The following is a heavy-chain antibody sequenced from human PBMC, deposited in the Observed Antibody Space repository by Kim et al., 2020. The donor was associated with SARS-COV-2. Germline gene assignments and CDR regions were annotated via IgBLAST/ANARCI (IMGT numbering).Heavy chain of an antibody. CDR2: ISGSGGST. V-gene: IGHV3-23*01. CDR1: GFTFNSYA. J-gene: IGHJ4*03. D-gene: IGHD6-19*01. CDR3: AKDHGSSGGYVTCYFGY. Sequence: GSLRLSCPAPGFTFNSYAMSLVRQAPGKGLEWVSAISGSGGSTYYADSVKGRYTISSDNYKNTLYLQMNSLRAEDTAVYYCAKDHGSSGGYVTCYFGYWGERTLVSVSS.